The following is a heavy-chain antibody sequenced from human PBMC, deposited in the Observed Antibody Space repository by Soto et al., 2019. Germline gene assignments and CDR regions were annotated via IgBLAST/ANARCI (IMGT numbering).Heavy chain of an antibody. Sequence: SETLSLTCTVSGGSISSGGYYWSWIRQHPGKGLEWIGYIYYSGSTYYNPSLKSRVTISVYTSKNQFSLKLSSVTAADTAVYYCARVEGSSRRFDPWGQGTLVTVSS. CDR2: IYYSGST. V-gene: IGHV4-31*03. CDR3: ARVEGSSRRFDP. D-gene: IGHD6-6*01. J-gene: IGHJ5*02. CDR1: GGSISSGGYY.